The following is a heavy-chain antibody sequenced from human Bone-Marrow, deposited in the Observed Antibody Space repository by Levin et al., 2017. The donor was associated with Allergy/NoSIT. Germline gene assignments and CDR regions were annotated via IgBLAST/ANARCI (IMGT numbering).Heavy chain of an antibody. D-gene: IGHD6-13*01. CDR2: ISWNSGSI. CDR3: AKDIAAADYYYYGMDV. J-gene: IGHJ6*02. CDR1: GFTFDDYA. V-gene: IGHV3-9*01. Sequence: SLKISCAASGFTFDDYAMHWVRQAPGKGLEWVSGISWNSGSIGYADSVKGRFTISRDNAKNSLYLQMNSLRAEDTALYYCAKDIAAADYYYYGMDVWGQGTTVTVSS.